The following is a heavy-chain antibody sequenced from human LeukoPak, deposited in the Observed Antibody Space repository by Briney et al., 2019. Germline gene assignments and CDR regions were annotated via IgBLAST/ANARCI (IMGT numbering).Heavy chain of an antibody. V-gene: IGHV3-33*01. CDR3: ARFGGDYDSSGYDY. J-gene: IGHJ4*02. CDR1: GFTFSGYG. Sequence: GGSLRLSCAASGFTFSGYGMHWVRQAPGKGLEWVAVIWYDGSNKYYADSVKGRFTISRDNSKNTLYLQMNSLRAEDTAVYYCARFGGDYDSSGYDYWGQGTLVTVSS. D-gene: IGHD3-22*01. CDR2: IWYDGSNK.